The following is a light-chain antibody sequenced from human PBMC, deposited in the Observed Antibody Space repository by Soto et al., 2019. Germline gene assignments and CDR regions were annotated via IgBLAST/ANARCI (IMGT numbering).Light chain of an antibody. CDR2: DGG. J-gene: IGLJ1*01. CDR1: NIGSNS. CDR3: QVWDNDGDQVV. Sequence: SYELTQPPSVSAAPGQTARIPCGGDNIGSNSVHWYRQKPGQAPALVLYDGGDRPSGIPERFSASNSGNTATLTISRVEAGDEADYYCQVWDNDGDQVVFGTGTKLTVL. V-gene: IGLV3-21*02.